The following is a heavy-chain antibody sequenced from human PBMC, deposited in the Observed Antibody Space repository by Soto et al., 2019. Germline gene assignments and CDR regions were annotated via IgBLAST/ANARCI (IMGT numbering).Heavy chain of an antibody. Sequence: EVQLLESGGGLVQPGGSLRLSCAASGFSFSTYAMSWVRQAPGKGLEWVSVISGSGTNTYYADSVKGRFTISRDNSKNTLYLQINSLRGEDTAVYYCAKLVGGTSYGDLWGQGMLVTVSS. V-gene: IGHV3-23*01. J-gene: IGHJ5*02. CDR2: ISGSGTNT. CDR1: GFSFSTYA. CDR3: AKLVGGTSYGDL. D-gene: IGHD6-6*01.